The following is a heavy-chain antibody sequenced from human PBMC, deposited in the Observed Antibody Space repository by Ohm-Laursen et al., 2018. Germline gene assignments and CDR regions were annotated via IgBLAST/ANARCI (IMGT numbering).Heavy chain of an antibody. V-gene: IGHV3-11*01. CDR2: ITSSGDTL. CDR3: ARNLGYCSGGGCYYFDP. D-gene: IGHD2-15*01. CDR1: GFTFSDFY. J-gene: IGHJ5*02. Sequence: SLRLSCSASGFTFSDFYMSWIRQAPGKGLEWISYITSSGDTLYYVDSVQGRFTISRDNAKNSLYLQINSLRVEDTAVYYCARNLGYCSGGGCYYFDPWGQGTLVTVSS.